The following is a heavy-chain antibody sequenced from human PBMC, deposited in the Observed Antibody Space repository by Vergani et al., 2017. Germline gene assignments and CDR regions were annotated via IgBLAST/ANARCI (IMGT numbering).Heavy chain of an antibody. Sequence: QVKLQESGPGLLKPSQTLSLTCTVSGESIRSGSHYWSWIRQPPGKGLEWIGYIYYSGSTYYNPSLKSRVTISVDTSKNQFSLKLSSVTAADTAVYYCARDRQLVGFDYWGQGTLVTVSS. CDR3: ARDRQLVGFDY. J-gene: IGHJ4*02. CDR1: GESIRSGSHY. CDR2: IYYSGST. V-gene: IGHV4-30-4*08. D-gene: IGHD6-13*01.